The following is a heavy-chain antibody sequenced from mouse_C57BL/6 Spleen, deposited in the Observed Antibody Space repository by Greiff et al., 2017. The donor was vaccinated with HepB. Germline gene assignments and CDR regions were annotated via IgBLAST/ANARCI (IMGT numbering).Heavy chain of an antibody. V-gene: IGHV1-15*01. J-gene: IGHJ3*01. CDR3: TRKNYGAAWFAY. D-gene: IGHD1-1*02. CDR2: IDPETGGT. CDR1: GYTFTDYE. Sequence: VKLMESGAELVRPGASVTLSCKASGYTFTDYEMHWVKQTPVHGLEWIGAIDPETGGTAYNQKFKGKAILTADKSSSTAYMELRSRTSEDSAVYYCTRKNYGAAWFAYWGQGTLVTVSA.